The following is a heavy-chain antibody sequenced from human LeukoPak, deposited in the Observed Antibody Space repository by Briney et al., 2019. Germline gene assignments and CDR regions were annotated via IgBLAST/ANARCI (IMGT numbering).Heavy chain of an antibody. CDR3: AKDGRRISMIGVVRRGHYFDY. CDR2: ISGSGGNT. V-gene: IGHV3-23*01. D-gene: IGHD3-22*01. Sequence: PGGSLRLSCAASGFTFSSYAMSWVRRAPGKGLEWVSAISGSGGNTYYIDSVKGRFTISRDNSKNTLDLQMNSLRAEDTAVYYCAKDGRRISMIGVVRRGHYFDYWGQGILVTVSS. CDR1: GFTFSSYA. J-gene: IGHJ4*02.